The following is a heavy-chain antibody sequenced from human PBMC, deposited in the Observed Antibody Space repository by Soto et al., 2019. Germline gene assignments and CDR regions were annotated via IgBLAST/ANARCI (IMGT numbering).Heavy chain of an antibody. V-gene: IGHV3-48*03. CDR1: GFTFSSYE. CDR3: ASISGWIDY. CDR2: ISSSGSTI. D-gene: IGHD6-19*01. Sequence: GGSLRLSCAASGFTFSSYEMNWVRQAPGKGLEWVSYISSSGSTIYYADSVKGRFTISRDNAKNSLYLQMNSLRAEDTAVYYCASISGWIDYWGQGTLGTVSS. J-gene: IGHJ4*02.